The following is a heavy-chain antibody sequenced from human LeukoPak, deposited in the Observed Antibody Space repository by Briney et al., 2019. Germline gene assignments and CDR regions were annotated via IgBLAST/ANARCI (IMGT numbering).Heavy chain of an antibody. CDR3: ARVGAHDAFDI. V-gene: IGHV4-59*12. D-gene: IGHD1-26*01. CDR2: IYYSGST. J-gene: IGHJ3*02. CDR1: GGSISSYY. Sequence: PSETLSLTCTVSGGSISSYYWNWIRQPPGKGLEWIGSIYYSGSTYYNPSLKSRVTISVDTSKNQFSLKLSSVTAADTAVYYCARVGAHDAFDIWGQGTMVTVSS.